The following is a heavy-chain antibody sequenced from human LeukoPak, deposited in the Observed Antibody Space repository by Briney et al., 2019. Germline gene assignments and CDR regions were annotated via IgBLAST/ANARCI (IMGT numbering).Heavy chain of an antibody. D-gene: IGHD3-22*01. CDR3: ARLDAGYYDSSGYTH. Sequence: PGGSLRLSCAASGFTFSSYGMHWVRQAPGKGLEWVAFIRYDGSNKYYADSVKGRFTISRDNSKNTLYLQMNSLRAEDTAVYYCARLDAGYYDSSGYTHWGQGTLVTVSS. V-gene: IGHV3-30*02. CDR1: GFTFSSYG. CDR2: IRYDGSNK. J-gene: IGHJ4*02.